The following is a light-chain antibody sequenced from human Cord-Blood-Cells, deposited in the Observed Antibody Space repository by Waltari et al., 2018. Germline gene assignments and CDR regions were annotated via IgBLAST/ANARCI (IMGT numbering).Light chain of an antibody. J-gene: IGKJ4*01. Sequence: DIQMTQSPSSLSASVGDRVTITCQASQDISNYLNWYQQKPGKAPKLLIYDASNFETGVPSRLSGSGSGTDFTFTISSLQPEDIATYYCQQYDNPPTLTFGGGTKVEIK. CDR2: DAS. V-gene: IGKV1-33*01. CDR3: QQYDNPPTLT. CDR1: QDISNY.